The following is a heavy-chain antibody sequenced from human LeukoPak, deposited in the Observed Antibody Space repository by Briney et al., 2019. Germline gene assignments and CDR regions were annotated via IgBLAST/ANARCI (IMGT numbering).Heavy chain of an antibody. Sequence: PSETLSLTCAVYGGSFSGYYWSWIRQPPGKGLEWIGEINHSGSTNYNPSLKSRVTISVDTSKNQFSLKLSSVTAADTAVYYCAVAYYYYNLDVWGQGTTVTVSS. CDR3: AVAYYYYNLDV. CDR1: GGSFSGYY. CDR2: INHSGST. D-gene: IGHD5-12*01. V-gene: IGHV4-34*01. J-gene: IGHJ6*02.